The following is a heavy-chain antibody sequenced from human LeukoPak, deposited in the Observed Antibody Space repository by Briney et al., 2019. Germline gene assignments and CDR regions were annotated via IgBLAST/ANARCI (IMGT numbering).Heavy chain of an antibody. Sequence: TSQTLSLTCTVSVDSISSGGYYWNWIRQHPGKGLDWIGHTYYSGNTYYNPSLKSRATISVDTSKKQFSLKLSSVTAADTAVYYCARARALVTMVRGVPYYHYYYGMDVWGQGTTVTVSS. CDR3: ARARALVTMVRGVPYYHYYYGMDV. CDR1: VDSISSGGYY. D-gene: IGHD3-10*01. V-gene: IGHV4-31*03. CDR2: TYYSGNT. J-gene: IGHJ6*02.